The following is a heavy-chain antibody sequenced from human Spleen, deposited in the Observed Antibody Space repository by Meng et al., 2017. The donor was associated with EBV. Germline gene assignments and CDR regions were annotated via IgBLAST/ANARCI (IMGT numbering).Heavy chain of an antibody. J-gene: IGHJ4*02. CDR3: ARDTEAPGTWFDY. CDR1: GGSFSGYY. CDR2: IHYGGST. Sequence: QVQLPQWGAGLLKPSETLSLTCGIHGGSFSGYYWSWLRQPPGKGLEWIGEIHYGGSTKYNPSLESRATISGDTSKNQFSLILTSVTAADTAVYYCARDTEAPGTWFDYWGQGALVT. D-gene: IGHD6-13*01. V-gene: IGHV4-34*01.